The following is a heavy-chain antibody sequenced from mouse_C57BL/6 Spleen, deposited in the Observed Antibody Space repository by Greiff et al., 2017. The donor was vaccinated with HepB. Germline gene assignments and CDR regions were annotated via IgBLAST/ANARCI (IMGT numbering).Heavy chain of an antibody. CDR1: GYTFTDYY. J-gene: IGHJ2*01. CDR3: ARGGDYWYYFDY. CDR2: IYPGSGNT. V-gene: IGHV1-76*01. Sequence: QVQLQQSGAELVRPGASVKLSCKASGYTFTDYYINWVKQRPGQGLEWIARIYPGSGNTYYNEKFKGKATLTAEKSSSTAYMQLSSLTSEDSAVYFCARGGDYWYYFDYWGQGTTLTVSS. D-gene: IGHD2-4*01.